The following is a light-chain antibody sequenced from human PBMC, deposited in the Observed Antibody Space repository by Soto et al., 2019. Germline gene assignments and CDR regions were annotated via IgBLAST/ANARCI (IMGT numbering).Light chain of an antibody. CDR1: QSVSIW. CDR3: QQSYSTPWT. V-gene: IGKV1-5*03. Sequence: DIQMTQSPSTLSASEGDRVTISCRASQSVSIWSAWYQQKPGRAPKLLIYKSSILESGVPSRFSGSGSGTEFTLTISSLQPDDFATYYCQQSYSTPWTFGQGTKVDIK. CDR2: KSS. J-gene: IGKJ1*01.